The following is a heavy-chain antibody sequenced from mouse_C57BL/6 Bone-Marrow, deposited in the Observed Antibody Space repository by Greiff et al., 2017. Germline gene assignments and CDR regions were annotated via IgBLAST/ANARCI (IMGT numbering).Heavy chain of an antibody. CDR3: ASLEFYYSGRDWYFDV. Sequence: QVQLQQSGPELVKPGASVKLSCKASGYTFTSYDINWVKQRPGQGLEWIGWIYPRDGSTKYNEKFKGKATLTVDTSSSTAYMELHSLTSADSAVYFCASLEFYYSGRDWYFDVGCRGTAATVTS. D-gene: IGHD2-12*01. J-gene: IGHJ1*03. V-gene: IGHV1-85*01. CDR1: GYTFTSYD. CDR2: IYPRDGST.